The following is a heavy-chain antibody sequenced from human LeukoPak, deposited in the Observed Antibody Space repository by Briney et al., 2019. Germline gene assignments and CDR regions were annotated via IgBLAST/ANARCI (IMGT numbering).Heavy chain of an antibody. CDR1: GFTFNDYA. CDR3: TKDVGDYGDYSLFS. J-gene: IGHJ5*02. V-gene: IGHV3-43*02. CDR2: ISGDGGNT. Sequence: GGSLRLSCAASGFTFNDYAMHWVRQAPGKGLIWVSLISGDGGNTYYADSVKGRFTISRDNTKNSLYLQKNSLRTEDTAFYYCTKDVGDYGDYSLFSWGQGTLVTVSS. D-gene: IGHD4-17*01.